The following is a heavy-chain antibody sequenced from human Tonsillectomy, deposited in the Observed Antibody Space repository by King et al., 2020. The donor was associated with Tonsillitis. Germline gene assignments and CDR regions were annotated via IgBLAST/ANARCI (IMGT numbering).Heavy chain of an antibody. CDR2: ISGSGGST. CDR3: AKMKGAVPAASDY. Sequence: VQLVESGGGLVQPGGSLRLSCAASGFTFSSYAMSWVRQAPGKGLEWVSGISGSGGSTYYADSVKGRFTISSDNSKNTLYLQMNSLRAEDTAVYYCAKMKGAVPAASDYWGQGTLVTVSS. D-gene: IGHD2-2*01. J-gene: IGHJ4*02. CDR1: GFTFSSYA. V-gene: IGHV3-23*04.